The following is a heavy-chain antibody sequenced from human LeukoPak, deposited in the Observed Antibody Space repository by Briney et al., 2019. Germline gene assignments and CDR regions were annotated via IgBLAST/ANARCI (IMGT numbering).Heavy chain of an antibody. CDR2: IHYTGST. D-gene: IGHD3-10*01. CDR1: GGSISTYY. CDR3: ARGRGDARGTSFDP. Sequence: SETLSLTCIVSGGSISTYYWSWIRQPPGKGLEWIGYIHYTGSTTYNPSLKSRVSISVDTSKNKFSLDLNSVSAADTAAYYCARGRGDARGTSFDPWGQGTLVTVSS. V-gene: IGHV4-59*01. J-gene: IGHJ5*02.